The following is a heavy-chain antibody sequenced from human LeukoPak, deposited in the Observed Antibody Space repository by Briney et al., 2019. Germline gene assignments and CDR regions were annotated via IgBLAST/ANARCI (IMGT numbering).Heavy chain of an antibody. D-gene: IGHD3-9*01. CDR1: GFTFSTYN. CDR3: ARGHYDILTASYKWTPDY. V-gene: IGHV3-21*06. CDR2: ITSGGTYT. Sequence: GGSLRLSCAASGFTFSTYNINWVRQAPGKGLEWVSSITSGGTYTYYADSVKGRFTTSRDNAKNSLPLQLSSLRAEDTAVYYCARGHYDILTASYKWTPDYWGQGILVTVSS. J-gene: IGHJ4*02.